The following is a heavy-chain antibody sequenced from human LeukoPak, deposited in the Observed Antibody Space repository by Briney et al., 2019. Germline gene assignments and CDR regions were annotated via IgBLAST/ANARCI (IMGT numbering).Heavy chain of an antibody. D-gene: IGHD3-22*01. CDR1: GFTFSSYG. CDR3: AKPYYDSSGYYYEEVFDY. V-gene: IGHV3-30*18. J-gene: IGHJ4*02. CDR2: ISYDGSNK. Sequence: PGGSLRLSCAASGFTFSSYGMHWVRQAPGKGLEWVAVISYDGSNKYYADSVKGRFTISRDNSKNTLYLQMNSLRAEDTAVYYCAKPYYDSSGYYYEEVFDYWSQGTLVTVSS.